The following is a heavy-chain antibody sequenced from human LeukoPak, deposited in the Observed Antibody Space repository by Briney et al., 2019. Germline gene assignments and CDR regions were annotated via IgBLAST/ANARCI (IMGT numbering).Heavy chain of an antibody. Sequence: ASVTVSCKASGYTFTSYGISWVRQALGQGLEWMGWISAYNGNTNYAQKLQGRVTMTTDTSTSTAYMELRSLRSDDTAVYYCARVEVHYDSSGYTFDYWGQGTLVTVSS. D-gene: IGHD3-22*01. J-gene: IGHJ4*02. V-gene: IGHV1-18*01. CDR3: ARVEVHYDSSGYTFDY. CDR1: GYTFTSYG. CDR2: ISAYNGNT.